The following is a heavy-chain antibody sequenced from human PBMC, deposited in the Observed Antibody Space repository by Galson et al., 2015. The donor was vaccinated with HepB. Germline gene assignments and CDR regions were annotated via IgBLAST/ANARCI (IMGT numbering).Heavy chain of an antibody. V-gene: IGHV1-18*04. J-gene: IGHJ6*02. Sequence: SVKVSCKASGYTFTSYGISWVRQAPGQGLEWMGWISAYNGNTNYARKLQGRVTMTTDTSTSTAYMELRSLRSDDTAVYYCARGAVAGSYYYYGMDVWGQGTTVTVSS. CDR1: GYTFTSYG. CDR2: ISAYNGNT. D-gene: IGHD6-19*01. CDR3: ARGAVAGSYYYYGMDV.